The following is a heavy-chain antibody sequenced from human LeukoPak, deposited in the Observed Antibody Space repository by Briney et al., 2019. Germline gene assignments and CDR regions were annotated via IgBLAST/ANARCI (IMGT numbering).Heavy chain of an antibody. V-gene: IGHV3-23*01. CDR1: GFALSSYA. D-gene: IGHD1-1*01. Sequence: GGSLRLSCAASGFALSSYAMSWVRQAPGKGLEWVSGIRGSDRTYYADSVKGRFTISRDYSMNTLLLQMNSLRVEDTAVYFCAKGLEVESRLDSWGQGTLVTVSS. CDR3: AKGLEVESRLDS. CDR2: IRGSDRT. J-gene: IGHJ4*02.